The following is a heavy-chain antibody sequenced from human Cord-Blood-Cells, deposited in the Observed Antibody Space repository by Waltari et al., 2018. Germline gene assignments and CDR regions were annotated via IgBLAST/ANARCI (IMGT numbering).Heavy chain of an antibody. CDR3: ARDHEGYRDFWSAYEGVDP. D-gene: IGHD3-3*01. Sequence: QVQLVQSGAEVKKPGASVKVSCKASGYTFTSYDINWVRQATGQGLEWMGWMNPNSGNTGYAQKFQGRVTMTRNTSISTAYMELSSLRSEDTAVYYCARDHEGYRDFWSAYEGVDPWGQGTLVTVSS. CDR2: MNPNSGNT. CDR1: GYTFTSYD. V-gene: IGHV1-8*01. J-gene: IGHJ5*02.